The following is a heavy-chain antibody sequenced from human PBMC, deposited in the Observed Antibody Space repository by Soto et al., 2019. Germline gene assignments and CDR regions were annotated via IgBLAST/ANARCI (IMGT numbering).Heavy chain of an antibody. CDR3: ARVHYCSTTSCYEEAADY. Sequence: VSLLLACSVSGFTFSSYTMNWVRQAPGKGLEWVSSISSSSYIYYADSVKGRFTISRDNAKNSLYLQMNSLRAEDTAVYYCARVHYCSTTSCYEEAADYWGQGTLVTVSS. CDR1: GFTFSSYT. CDR2: ISSSSYI. V-gene: IGHV3-21*01. D-gene: IGHD2-2*01. J-gene: IGHJ4*02.